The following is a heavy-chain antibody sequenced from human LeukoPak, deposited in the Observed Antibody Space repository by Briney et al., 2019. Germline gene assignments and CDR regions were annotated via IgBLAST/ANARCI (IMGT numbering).Heavy chain of an antibody. Sequence: GGSLRLFCAASGFTFSDHYMSWIRQAPGKGLEWVSYISNDGTTINYADSVKGRFTVSRDNAKNSLYLQMNSLRVEDTAVYYCVRTARLSDYWGQGTLVTVSS. CDR2: ISNDGTTI. J-gene: IGHJ4*02. CDR1: GFTFSDHY. D-gene: IGHD6-6*01. CDR3: VRTARLSDY. V-gene: IGHV3-11*04.